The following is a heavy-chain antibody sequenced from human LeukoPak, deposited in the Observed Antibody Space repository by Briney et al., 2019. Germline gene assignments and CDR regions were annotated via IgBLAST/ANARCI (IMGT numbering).Heavy chain of an antibody. D-gene: IGHD6-19*01. V-gene: IGHV3-33*06. J-gene: IGHJ5*02. CDR1: GFTFSNYG. CDR2: IWFDGTNN. Sequence: GGSLRLSCEASGFTFSNYGMHWVRQAPGKGLEWVAVIWFDGTNNHYADSVKGRFTISRDNSKSTLYLQMNSLRADDTAVYYCAKDASGPYGSRFDPWGQGTLVIVSS. CDR3: AKDASGPYGSRFDP.